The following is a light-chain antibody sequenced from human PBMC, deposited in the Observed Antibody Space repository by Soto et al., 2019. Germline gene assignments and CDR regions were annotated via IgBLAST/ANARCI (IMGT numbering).Light chain of an antibody. CDR2: GAS. CDR3: QQYGSSPLYT. J-gene: IGKJ2*01. Sequence: EIVLTQSPGTLSLSPGERATLSCRASQSVSSGYLAWYQQKPGQAPRLLIYGASSRATGIPDRFSGSGSGTDFTLTISRLEPEAFAVYYCQQYGSSPLYTFGQGTKLEIK. V-gene: IGKV3-20*01. CDR1: QSVSSGY.